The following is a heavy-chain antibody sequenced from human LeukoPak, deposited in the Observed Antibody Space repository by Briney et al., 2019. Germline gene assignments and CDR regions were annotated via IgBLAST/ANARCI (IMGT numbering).Heavy chain of an antibody. Sequence: SETLSLTCAVYGGSFSGYYWSWIRQPPGKGLEWIGEINHSGSTNYNPSLKSRVTISVDTSKNQFSLKLSSVTAADTAVYYCARLDYGSGSYYNGRDYFDYWGQGTLVTVSS. V-gene: IGHV4-34*01. CDR1: GGSFSGYY. D-gene: IGHD3-10*01. CDR3: ARLDYGSGSYYNGRDYFDY. J-gene: IGHJ4*02. CDR2: INHSGST.